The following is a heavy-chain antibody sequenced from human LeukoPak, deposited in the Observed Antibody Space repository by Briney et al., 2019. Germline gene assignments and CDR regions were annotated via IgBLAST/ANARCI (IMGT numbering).Heavy chain of an antibody. D-gene: IGHD2-2*01. CDR2: ISSSSSYV. J-gene: IGHJ4*02. CDR1: GFTFSDYS. Sequence: PGGSLRLSCATSGFTFSDYSMNWARQAPGKGLEWVSSISSSSSYVYYADSVKGRFTISRDNAKNSLYLQMNSLRAEDTAAYYCAREHREYQLLSGYWGQGTQVTVSS. V-gene: IGHV3-21*01. CDR3: AREHREYQLLSGY.